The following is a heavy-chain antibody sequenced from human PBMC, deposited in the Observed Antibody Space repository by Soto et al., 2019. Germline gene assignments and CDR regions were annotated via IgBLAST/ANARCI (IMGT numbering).Heavy chain of an antibody. D-gene: IGHD4-17*01. CDR1: GGSISSYY. CDR2: IYYSGST. V-gene: IGHV4-59*08. CDR3: ARRYGYYFDY. Sequence: SKTLSLTCTVSGGSISSYYWSWIRQPPGKGLEWIGYIYYSGSTNYNPSLKSRVTISVDTSKNQLSLKLSSVTAADTAVYYCARRYGYYFDYWGQGAVVTVSS. J-gene: IGHJ4*02.